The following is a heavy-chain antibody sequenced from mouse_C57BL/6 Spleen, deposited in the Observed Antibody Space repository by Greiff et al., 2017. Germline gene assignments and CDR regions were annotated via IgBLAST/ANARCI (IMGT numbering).Heavy chain of an antibody. Sequence: VQLQQSGAELAKPGASVKLSCKASGYTFTSYWMHWVKQRPGQGLEWIGYINPSSGYTKYNQKFKDKAPLTADKSSSTAYMQLSSLTYEDSAVYYCARGGTDAMDYWGQGTSVTVSS. J-gene: IGHJ4*01. D-gene: IGHD4-1*01. CDR2: INPSSGYT. CDR1: GYTFTSYW. V-gene: IGHV1-7*01. CDR3: ARGGTDAMDY.